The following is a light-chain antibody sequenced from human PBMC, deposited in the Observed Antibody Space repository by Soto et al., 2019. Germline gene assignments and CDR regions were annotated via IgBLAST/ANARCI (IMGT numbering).Light chain of an antibody. Sequence: AIQMSQSPSSLSASVGDRVTMTCRASQVIRNDLGWYQQKPGKAPKLLIYAASSLQSGVPSRFSGSGSGTDFTLTISSLQPEDFATYYCLQDYNYPWTFGQGTKVDIK. CDR2: AAS. V-gene: IGKV1-6*01. CDR1: QVIRND. J-gene: IGKJ1*01. CDR3: LQDYNYPWT.